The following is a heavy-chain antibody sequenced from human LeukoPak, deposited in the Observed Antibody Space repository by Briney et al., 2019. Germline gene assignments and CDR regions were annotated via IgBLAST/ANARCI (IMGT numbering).Heavy chain of an antibody. V-gene: IGHV4-59*01. J-gene: IGHJ3*02. Sequence: KPSETLSLTCAVYGGSLSHYYWSWIRQPPGKGLEWIGYIYYSGSTNYNPSLKSRVTIPVDTSKNQFSLKLSSVTAADTAVYYCARDVDTAMVLGAFDIWGQGTMVTVSS. D-gene: IGHD5-18*01. CDR2: IYYSGST. CDR1: GGSLSHYY. CDR3: ARDVDTAMVLGAFDI.